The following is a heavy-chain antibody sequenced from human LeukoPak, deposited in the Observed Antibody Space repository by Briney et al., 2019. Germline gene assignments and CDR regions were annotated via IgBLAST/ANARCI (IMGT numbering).Heavy chain of an antibody. CDR2: IYYSGST. D-gene: IGHD4-17*01. V-gene: IGHV4-59*08. CDR3: ASHDYGDNRAFDY. Sequence: SETLSLTCAVYGGSFSGYYWSWIRQPPGKGLEWIGYIYYSGSTNYNPSLKSRVTISVDTSKNQFSLKLSSVTAADTAVYYCASHDYGDNRAFDYWGQGTLVTVSS. J-gene: IGHJ4*02. CDR1: GGSFSGYY.